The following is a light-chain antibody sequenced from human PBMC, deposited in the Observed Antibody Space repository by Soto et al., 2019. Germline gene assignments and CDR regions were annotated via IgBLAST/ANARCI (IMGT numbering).Light chain of an antibody. CDR2: AAS. Sequence: DIQRTQSPSTLSASVGDRVTITCRASQSISSWLAWYQQKPGKAPKLLIYAASSLESGVPSRFSGSGSGTEFTLTISSLQPDDFATYYCQQYNSYSLTFGQGTKVEIK. CDR3: QQYNSYSLT. CDR1: QSISSW. V-gene: IGKV1-5*01. J-gene: IGKJ1*01.